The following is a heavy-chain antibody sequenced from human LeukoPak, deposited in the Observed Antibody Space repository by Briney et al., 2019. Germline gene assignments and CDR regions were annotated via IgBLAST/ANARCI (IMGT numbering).Heavy chain of an antibody. V-gene: IGHV4-34*01. CDR3: ARGSYYDSSGYYYVVIRVDAFDI. Sequence: PSETLSLTCAVYGGSFSGYYWSWIRQPPGKGLEWIGEINHSGSTNYNPSLKSRVTISVDTSKNQFSLKLSSVTAADTAVYYCARGSYYDSSGYYYVVIRVDAFDIWGQGTMVTVS. CDR2: INHSGST. CDR1: GGSFSGYY. D-gene: IGHD3-22*01. J-gene: IGHJ3*02.